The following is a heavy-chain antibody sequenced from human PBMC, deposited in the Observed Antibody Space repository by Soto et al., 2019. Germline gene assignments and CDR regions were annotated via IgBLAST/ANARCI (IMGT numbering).Heavy chain of an antibody. J-gene: IGHJ4*02. D-gene: IGHD6-19*01. Sequence: SQTLSLTCAISGDSVSSKTAGWNWIRQSPSRGLEWLGRTLYRSKWYYDYAVSVKSRISINPDTSKNQFSLNLNSVTPDDTAVYYGARDDLGSGWPLDYWAQGTLVTVSS. CDR1: GDSVSSKTAG. CDR2: TLYRSKWYY. V-gene: IGHV6-1*01. CDR3: ARDDLGSGWPLDY.